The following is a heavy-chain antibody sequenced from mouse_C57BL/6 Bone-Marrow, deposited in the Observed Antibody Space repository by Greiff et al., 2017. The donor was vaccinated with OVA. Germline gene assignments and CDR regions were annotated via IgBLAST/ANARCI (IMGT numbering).Heavy chain of an antibody. CDR3: ARFPAYYSNYFDY. J-gene: IGHJ2*01. CDR2: IDPSDSYT. CDR1: GYTFTSYW. Sequence: VQLQQSGAELVKPGASVKLSCKASGYTFTSYWMQWVKQRPGQGLEWIGEIDPSDSYTNYNQKFKGKATLTVDTSSSTAYMQLSSLTSEDSAVYYCARFPAYYSNYFDYWGQGTTLTVSS. D-gene: IGHD2-5*01. V-gene: IGHV1-50*01.